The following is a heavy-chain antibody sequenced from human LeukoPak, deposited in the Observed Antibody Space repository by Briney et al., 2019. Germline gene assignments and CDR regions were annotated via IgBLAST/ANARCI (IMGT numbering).Heavy chain of an antibody. CDR3: ARSNWNYDLPGYYFDY. CDR2: INPKRGGT. V-gene: IGHV1-2*02. CDR1: GYIFNDYY. J-gene: IGHJ4*02. Sequence: ASVKVSCKASGYIFNDYYIHWVRQAPGQGLEWMGWINPKRGGTKYVQKFQGRVTMTRDPSISTAYMELSRLKSDDTAVYYCARSNWNYDLPGYYFDYWGQGTLVTVSS. D-gene: IGHD1-7*01.